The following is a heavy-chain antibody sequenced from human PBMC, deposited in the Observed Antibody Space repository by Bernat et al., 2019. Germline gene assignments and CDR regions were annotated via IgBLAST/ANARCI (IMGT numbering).Heavy chain of an antibody. CDR2: ISYDAINK. V-gene: IGHV3-30*01. J-gene: IGHJ4*02. CDR3: TRWAGLDAPAYYFDY. Sequence: QVQLVESGGGVVQPGRSLRLSCAGSGFSFSNYAMHWVRQAPGKGLEWVAGISYDAINKYYADSVKGRFTISRDTSKNTLYLQMNSLRAEDTAVYYCTRWAGLDAPAYYFDYWGQGTLVTVSS. D-gene: IGHD2-2*01. CDR1: GFSFSNYA.